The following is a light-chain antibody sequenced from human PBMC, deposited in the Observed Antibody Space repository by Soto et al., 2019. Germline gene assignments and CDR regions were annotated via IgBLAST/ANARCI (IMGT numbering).Light chain of an antibody. J-gene: IGKJ4*01. CDR2: DAS. Sequence: VLTQSPATLSLSPGERATLSCRASQSVSSYLAWYQQKSGQPPRLLIYDASNRATGIPARFSGSGSGTDFTLTISSLDPEDFAVYYCQQRSNSLTFDGGTKVEIK. V-gene: IGKV3-11*01. CDR3: QQRSNSLT. CDR1: QSVSSY.